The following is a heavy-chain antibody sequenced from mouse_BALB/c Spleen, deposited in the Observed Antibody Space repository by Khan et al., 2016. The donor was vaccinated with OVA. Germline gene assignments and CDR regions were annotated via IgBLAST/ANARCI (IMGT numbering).Heavy chain of an antibody. V-gene: IGHV5-6*01. Sequence: EVELVESGGDLVKPGGSLKLSCAASGFTFSSYSMSWVRQTPDKRLEWVATISSGGDYTYSPDNVKGRFTISRDNAKNTLYLQMSSLKSEDTAMYYCESHLIGSFAYWGQGTLVTVSA. CDR3: ESHLIGSFAY. CDR2: ISSGGDYT. CDR1: GFTFSSYS. J-gene: IGHJ3*01.